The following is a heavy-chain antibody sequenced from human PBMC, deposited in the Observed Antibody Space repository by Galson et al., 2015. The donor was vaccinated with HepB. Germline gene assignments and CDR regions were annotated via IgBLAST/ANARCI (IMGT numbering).Heavy chain of an antibody. Sequence: PALVKPTQTLTLTCTFSGFSLSTSGVGVGWIRQPPGKALEWLALIYWDDDKRYSPSLKSRLTITKDTSKNQVVLTMTNMDPVDTATYYCAHMVRYFDWLLGWFDPWGQGTLVTVSS. D-gene: IGHD3-9*01. CDR3: AHMVRYFDWLLGWFDP. CDR1: GFSLSTSGVG. CDR2: IYWDDDK. J-gene: IGHJ5*02. V-gene: IGHV2-5*02.